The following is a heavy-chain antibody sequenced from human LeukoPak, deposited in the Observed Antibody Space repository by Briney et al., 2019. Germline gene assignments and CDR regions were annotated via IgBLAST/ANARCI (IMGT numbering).Heavy chain of an antibody. V-gene: IGHV3-23*01. CDR2: ITSTPAT. Sequence: PGGSLRLSCTASGFTFGTSGMTWVRQAPGKGLEWVSTITSTPATYYADSVKGRFTISRDNSKNTLYLQMNSLRAEDTAIYYCATLSGCLHHWGQGTLVTVSS. D-gene: IGHD5-12*01. CDR3: ATLSGCLHH. J-gene: IGHJ5*02. CDR1: GFTFGTSG.